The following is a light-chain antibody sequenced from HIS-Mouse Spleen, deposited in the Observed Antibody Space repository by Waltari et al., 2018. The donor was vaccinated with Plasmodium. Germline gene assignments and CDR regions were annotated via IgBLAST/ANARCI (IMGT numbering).Light chain of an antibody. J-gene: IGKJ2*01. CDR1: QSVSSN. CDR2: GAS. CDR3: QQYNNWPPYT. Sequence: EIVMTQSPATLSVSPAERATLPCRASQSVSSNLAWYQPKPGQAPRLLSYGASTRATGIPARFSGSGSGTEFTLTISSLQSEDFAVYYCQQYNNWPPYTFGQGTKLEIK. V-gene: IGKV3-15*01.